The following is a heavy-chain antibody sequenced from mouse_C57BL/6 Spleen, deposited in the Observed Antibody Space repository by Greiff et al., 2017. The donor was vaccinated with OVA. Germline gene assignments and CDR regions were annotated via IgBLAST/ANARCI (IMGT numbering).Heavy chain of an antibody. J-gene: IGHJ2*01. Sequence: EVKVVESGGGLVKPGGSLKLSCAASGFTFSDYGMHWVRQAPEKGLEWVAYISSGSSTIYYADTVKGRFTISRDNAKNTLFLQMTSLMSDDTAMYYCARRGYGSSFYFDYWGQGTTLTVSS. V-gene: IGHV5-17*01. CDR1: GFTFSDYG. CDR2: ISSGSSTI. D-gene: IGHD1-1*01. CDR3: ARRGYGSSFYFDY.